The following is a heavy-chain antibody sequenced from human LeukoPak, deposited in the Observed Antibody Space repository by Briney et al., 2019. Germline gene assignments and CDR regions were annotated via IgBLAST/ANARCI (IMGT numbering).Heavy chain of an antibody. CDR2: IYYSGST. D-gene: IGHD3-16*01. J-gene: IGHJ6*03. CDR3: ARETSQKGAHYMDV. Sequence: SETLSLTCIVSGYSISSGYYWSWIRQPPGKGLEWIGYIYYSGSTNYNPSLKSRVTISVDTSKNQFSLKLSSVTAADTAVYYCARETSQKGAHYMDVWGKGTTVTISS. CDR1: GYSISSGYY. V-gene: IGHV4-61*01.